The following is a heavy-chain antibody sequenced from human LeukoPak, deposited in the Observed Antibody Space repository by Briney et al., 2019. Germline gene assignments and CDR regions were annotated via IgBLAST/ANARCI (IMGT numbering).Heavy chain of an antibody. CDR3: ARAVSRVTGDYYYYMDV. D-gene: IGHD7-27*01. CDR2: INWNGGST. Sequence: GGSLRLSCAASGFTFDDYGMSWVRQAPGKGLEWVSGINWNGGSTGYADSVEGRFTISRDNAKNSLYLQMNSLRAEDTALYYCARAVSRVTGDYYYYMDVWGKGTTVTVSS. V-gene: IGHV3-20*04. J-gene: IGHJ6*03. CDR1: GFTFDDYG.